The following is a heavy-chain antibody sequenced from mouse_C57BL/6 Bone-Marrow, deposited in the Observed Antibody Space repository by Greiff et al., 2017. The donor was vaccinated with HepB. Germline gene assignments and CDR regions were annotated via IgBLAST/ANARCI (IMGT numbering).Heavy chain of an antibody. Sequence: EVQLVESGGGLVQPGGSLSLSCAASGFTFTDYYMSWVRQPPGKALEWLGFIRNKANGYTTEYSASVKGRFTISRDNSQSILYLQMNALRAEDSATYYFASDEAYYYGSPWYFDVWGTGTTVTVSS. D-gene: IGHD1-1*01. CDR1: GFTFTDYY. CDR2: IRNKANGYTT. J-gene: IGHJ1*03. V-gene: IGHV7-3*01. CDR3: ASDEAYYYGSPWYFDV.